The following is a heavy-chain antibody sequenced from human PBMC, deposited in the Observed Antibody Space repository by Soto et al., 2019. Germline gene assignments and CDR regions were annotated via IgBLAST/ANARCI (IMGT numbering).Heavy chain of an antibody. J-gene: IGHJ4*02. CDR3: ARAQWELLPFDY. CDR2: INHSGST. V-gene: IGHV4-34*01. D-gene: IGHD1-26*01. Sequence: SETLSLTCAVYGGSFSGYYRSWIRQPPGKGLEWIGEINHSGSTNYNPSLKSRVTISVDTSKNQFSLKLSSVTAADTAVYYCARAQWELLPFDYWGQGTLVTVSS. CDR1: GGSFSGYY.